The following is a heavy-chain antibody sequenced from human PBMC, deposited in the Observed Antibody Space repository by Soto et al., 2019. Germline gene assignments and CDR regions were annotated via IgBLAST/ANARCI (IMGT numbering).Heavy chain of an antibody. CDR2: ISYAGNDN. D-gene: IGHD6-19*01. CDR1: GFTLSSYV. Sequence: QVQLVESGGGVVQPGRSLRLSCAASGFTLSSYVMHWVRQAPGKGLEWVARISYAGNDNYYADSVKGRFTISRDNSKKTLYLQMTSLRADETAVYYCARDRQQWLEPAGGALPFWGQGTMVIVSS. J-gene: IGHJ3*01. V-gene: IGHV3-30-3*01. CDR3: ARDRQQWLEPAGGALPF.